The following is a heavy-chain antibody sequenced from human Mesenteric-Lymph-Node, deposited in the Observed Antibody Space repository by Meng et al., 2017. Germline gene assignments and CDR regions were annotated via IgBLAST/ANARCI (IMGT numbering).Heavy chain of an antibody. D-gene: IGHD3-3*01. V-gene: IGHV3-21*01. CDR1: GFTFSSYS. CDR3: ARDHDFWSGYYTESVADYYYGMDV. J-gene: IGHJ6*02. Sequence: GESLKISCAASGFTFSSYSMNWVRQAPGKGLEWVSSISSSSSYIYYADSVKGRFTISRDNAKNSLYLQMNSLRAEDTAVYYCARDHDFWSGYYTESVADYYYGMDVWGQGTTVTVSS. CDR2: ISSSSSYI.